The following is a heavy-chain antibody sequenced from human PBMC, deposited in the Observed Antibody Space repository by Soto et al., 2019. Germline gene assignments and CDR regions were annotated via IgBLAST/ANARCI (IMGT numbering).Heavy chain of an antibody. Sequence: KPSETLSLTSTVSGVYITSSSGDHWGWIRQPPGKGLEWIGRIYYSGTTYYNPSLKSRVTISVHTSKKQVALKLSSVTAADTAVYYCARCFNNGGTDDWGHGTLVTVCS. J-gene: IGHJ4*01. CDR2: IYYSGTT. CDR1: GVYITSSSGDH. CDR3: ARCFNNGGTDD. D-gene: IGHD2-8*01. V-gene: IGHV4-39*01.